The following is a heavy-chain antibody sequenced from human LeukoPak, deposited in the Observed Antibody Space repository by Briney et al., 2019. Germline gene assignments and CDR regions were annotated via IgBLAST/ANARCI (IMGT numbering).Heavy chain of an antibody. J-gene: IGHJ4*02. D-gene: IGHD4-17*01. CDR3: AKPYVDAALTYFDY. CDR2: ISSSGDTT. V-gene: IGHV3-23*01. CDR1: GFTFSNYG. Sequence: GGSLRLSCAASGFTFSNYGMTWVRQAPGKGLEWLSSISSSGDTTYYADSVKGRFAISRDTSKSTVYLQMNSLRAEDTALYYCAKPYVDAALTYFDYWGQGTLVTVSS.